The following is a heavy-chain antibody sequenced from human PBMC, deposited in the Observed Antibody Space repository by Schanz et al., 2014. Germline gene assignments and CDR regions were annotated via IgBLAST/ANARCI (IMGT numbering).Heavy chain of an antibody. Sequence: QVQLQESGPGLVRPSQTLSLTCTVSGDSISSGSYYWSWIRQHPGKGLEWIGYIYFNGITYYKPSLKARLIISVDTSKNQFSLKLSSVTAADTAVYYCARVGRSSSSPHGSSGDYWGQGTTVTVSS. V-gene: IGHV4-31*03. CDR3: ARVGRSSSSPHGSSGDY. D-gene: IGHD6-6*01. CDR2: IYFNGIT. CDR1: GDSISSGSYY. J-gene: IGHJ4*03.